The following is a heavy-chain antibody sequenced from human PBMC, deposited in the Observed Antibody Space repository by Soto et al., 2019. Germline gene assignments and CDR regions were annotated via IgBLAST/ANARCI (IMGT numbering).Heavy chain of an antibody. CDR1: GFNFGDSA. Sequence: PGGSLRLSCTASGFNFGDSAINWVRQAPGKGLEWVGFVRSKVYGGTTEYAASVKGRFTISRDDSKGIAYLQMNSLKPEDTAVYYCTRENWSNYLAYYFDYWGQGTLVTVSS. J-gene: IGHJ4*02. CDR3: TRENWSNYLAYYFDY. CDR2: VRSKVYGGTT. D-gene: IGHD3-10*01. V-gene: IGHV3-49*04.